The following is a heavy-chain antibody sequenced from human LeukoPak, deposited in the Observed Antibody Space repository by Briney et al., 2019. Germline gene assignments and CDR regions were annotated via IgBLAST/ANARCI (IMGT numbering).Heavy chain of an antibody. V-gene: IGHV1-2*02. D-gene: IGHD1-26*01. CDR2: INPNSGGT. Sequence: ASVKVSCKASGYTFTVYYMHWVRQAPGQGLEWMGWINPNSGGTNYAQKFQGRVTMTRDTSISTAYMELSRLRSDDTAVYYCARDQGGSIVGATYELNYWGQGTLVTVSS. CDR3: ARDQGGSIVGATYELNY. J-gene: IGHJ4*02. CDR1: GYTFTVYY.